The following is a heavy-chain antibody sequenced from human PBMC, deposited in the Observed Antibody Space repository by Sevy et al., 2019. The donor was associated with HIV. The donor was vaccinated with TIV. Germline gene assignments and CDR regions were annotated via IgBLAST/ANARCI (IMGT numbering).Heavy chain of an antibody. J-gene: IGHJ4*02. V-gene: IGHV3-11*06. Sequence: GGSLRLSCAASGFTFSDYYMNWIRQAPGKGLEWVSYISSISRYINYADSLKGRFTISRDNAKNSRYLQMTSLRAEDTAVYYCARGSSSWDYFEYWGQGTLVTVSS. CDR2: ISSISRYI. CDR3: ARGSSSWDYFEY. CDR1: GFTFSDYY. D-gene: IGHD6-13*01.